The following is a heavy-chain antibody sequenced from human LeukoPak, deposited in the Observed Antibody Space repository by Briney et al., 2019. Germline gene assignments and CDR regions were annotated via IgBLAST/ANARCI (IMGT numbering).Heavy chain of an antibody. CDR3: ARPLVGANPSLFDY. CDR1: GFTFSNAW. CDR2: ISSTGAYI. Sequence: GGSLRLSCAASGFTFSNAWMSWVRQAPGKGLEWVSSISSTGAYIYYADSLKGRFTISRDNAKSSLDLQMDSLRAEDTAVYYCARPLVGANPSLFDYWGQGTLVTVSS. D-gene: IGHD1-26*01. V-gene: IGHV3-21*01. J-gene: IGHJ4*02.